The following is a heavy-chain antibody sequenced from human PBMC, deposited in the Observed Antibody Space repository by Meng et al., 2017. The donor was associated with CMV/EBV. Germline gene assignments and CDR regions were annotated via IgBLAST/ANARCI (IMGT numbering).Heavy chain of an antibody. V-gene: IGHV3-74*01. CDR3: TRGGLQHAFDI. CDR1: GFTFSSHW. D-gene: IGHD5-24*01. Sequence: GGSLRLSCAASGFTFSSHWIHWVRQAPGKGLVWVSRIDNDGSRTNYADSVKGRFTISRDNAKNTLYLRMNSLRAEDTAVYYCTRGGLQHAFDIWGQGTMVTVSS. CDR2: IDNDGSRT. J-gene: IGHJ3*02.